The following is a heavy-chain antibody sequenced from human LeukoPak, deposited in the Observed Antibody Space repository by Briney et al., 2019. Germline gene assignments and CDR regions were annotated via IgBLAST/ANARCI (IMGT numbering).Heavy chain of an antibody. CDR1: GFTFSSYA. D-gene: IGHD3-10*01. CDR3: AKDAAPLMVQGVTEFDY. V-gene: IGHV3-23*01. J-gene: IGHJ4*02. CDR2: ISGSGGST. Sequence: GGSLRLSCAASGFTFSSYAMSWVRQAPGKGLEWVSAISGSGGSTYYADSVKGRFTISRDNSKNTLYLQMNSLRAEDTAVYYCAKDAAPLMVQGVTEFDYWGQGTLVTVSS.